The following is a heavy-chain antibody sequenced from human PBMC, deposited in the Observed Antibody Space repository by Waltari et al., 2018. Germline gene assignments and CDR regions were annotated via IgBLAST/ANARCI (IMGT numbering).Heavy chain of an antibody. Sequence: QLQLQESGPGLVKPSETLSLTCTVSGGSISSSSYYWGWIRQPPGKGLEWIGSIYYSGSTYANPSPKSRVTISVDTSKNQFSLKLSSVTAADTAVYYCARGYSGYEDLLDYWGQGTLVTVSS. D-gene: IGHD5-12*01. V-gene: IGHV4-39*01. CDR2: IYYSGST. J-gene: IGHJ4*02. CDR1: GGSISSSSYY. CDR3: ARGYSGYEDLLDY.